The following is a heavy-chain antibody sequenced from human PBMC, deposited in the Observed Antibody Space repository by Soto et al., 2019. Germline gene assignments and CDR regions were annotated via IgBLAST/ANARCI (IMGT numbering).Heavy chain of an antibody. Sequence: EVQLVESGGGLVQPGGSLRLSCAASGFTFSSYWMHWVRQAPGKGLVWVSRINSDGSSTSYADSVKGRFTISRDNAKNTLYLQMNSLRAEDKAVYYWAVGLDYDFWSGYYFYWGQGTLVTVSS. V-gene: IGHV3-74*01. CDR3: AVGLDYDFWSGYYFY. D-gene: IGHD3-3*01. J-gene: IGHJ4*02. CDR2: INSDGSST. CDR1: GFTFSSYW.